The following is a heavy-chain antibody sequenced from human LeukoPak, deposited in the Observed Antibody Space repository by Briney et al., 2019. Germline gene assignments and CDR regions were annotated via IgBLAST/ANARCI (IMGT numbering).Heavy chain of an antibody. CDR2: ISAYNGNT. Sequence: ASMKVSCKASGYTFTSYGISWVRQAPGQGLEWMGWISAYNGNTNYAQKLQGRVTMTTDTSTSTAYMELRSLRSDDTAVYYCATTRYDSSGYYYPDAFDIRGQGTMVTVSS. V-gene: IGHV1-18*01. CDR3: ATTRYDSSGYYYPDAFDI. J-gene: IGHJ3*02. CDR1: GYTFTSYG. D-gene: IGHD3-22*01.